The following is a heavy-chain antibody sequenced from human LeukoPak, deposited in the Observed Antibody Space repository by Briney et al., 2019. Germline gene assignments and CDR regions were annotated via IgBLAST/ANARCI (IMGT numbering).Heavy chain of an antibody. D-gene: IGHD6-19*01. V-gene: IGHV3-23*01. CDR2: ISGSGGST. Sequence: GGSLRLSCAASGFTFSSYALSWVRQAPGKGLEWVSAISGSGGSTYYADSVKGRFTISRDNSKNTLYLQMNSLSAEDTAVYYCARYDGSGWYAVVGYWGQGTLVTVSS. J-gene: IGHJ4*02. CDR3: ARYDGSGWYAVVGY. CDR1: GFTFSSYA.